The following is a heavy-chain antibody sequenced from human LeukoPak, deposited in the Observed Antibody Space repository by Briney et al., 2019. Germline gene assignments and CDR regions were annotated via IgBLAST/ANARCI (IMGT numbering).Heavy chain of an antibody. CDR2: IIPIFGTA. CDR1: GGTFSSYA. Sequence: SVKVSCKASGGTFSSYAISWVRQAPEQGLEWMGRIIPIFGTANYAQKFQGRVTITTDESTSTAYMELSSLRSEDTAVYYCASSGRSMTTVTYDDYWGQGTLVTVSS. D-gene: IGHD4-17*01. CDR3: ASSGRSMTTVTYDDY. J-gene: IGHJ4*02. V-gene: IGHV1-69*05.